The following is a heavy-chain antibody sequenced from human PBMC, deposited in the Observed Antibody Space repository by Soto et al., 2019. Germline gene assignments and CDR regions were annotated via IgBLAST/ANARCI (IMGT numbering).Heavy chain of an antibody. V-gene: IGHV4-4*07. Sequence: SETLSLTCTVSGGSISSYYWNWIRQPAGKGLEWIGRIYSSGITNYNPSPKSRVTMSVDTSKNQFSLRLNSVTAADTAVYYCVRMGYGPTYRSGYYLFDYWGQGTLVTVSS. J-gene: IGHJ4*02. CDR3: VRMGYGPTYRSGYYLFDY. D-gene: IGHD3-22*01. CDR1: GGSISSYY. CDR2: IYSSGIT.